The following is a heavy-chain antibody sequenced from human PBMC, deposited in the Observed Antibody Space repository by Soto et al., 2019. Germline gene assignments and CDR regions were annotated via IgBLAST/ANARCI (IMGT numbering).Heavy chain of an antibody. J-gene: IGHJ1*01. Sequence: QVQLVQSGAEVKKPGASVKVSCKASGYTFTSYAMHWVRQAPGQRLEWMGWINAGNGNTKYSQKFQGRVTITRDTSASTAYMELSSLRSEDTAVYYCARDPEQWLVPGEYFQHWGQGTLVTVSS. D-gene: IGHD6-19*01. CDR1: GYTFTSYA. V-gene: IGHV1-3*01. CDR3: ARDPEQWLVPGEYFQH. CDR2: INAGNGNT.